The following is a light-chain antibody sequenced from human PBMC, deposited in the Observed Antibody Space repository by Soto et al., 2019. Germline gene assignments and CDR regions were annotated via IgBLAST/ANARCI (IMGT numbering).Light chain of an antibody. CDR3: SAYAGSNNLDV. CDR2: EVN. V-gene: IGLV2-8*01. Sequence: QSALTQPPSASGSPGQSVTISCTGTRSDVGGYNYVSWYQYHPGKAPKLMIFEVNKRPSGVPDRFSGSKSGNTASLTVSGLQAEDEADYYCSAYAGSNNLDVFGGGTKLTVL. J-gene: IGLJ2*01. CDR1: RSDVGGYNY.